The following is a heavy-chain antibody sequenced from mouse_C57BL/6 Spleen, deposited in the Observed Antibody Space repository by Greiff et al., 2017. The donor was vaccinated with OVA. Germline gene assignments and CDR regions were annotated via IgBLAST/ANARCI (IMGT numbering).Heavy chain of an antibody. D-gene: IGHD1-1*01. Sequence: VQLQQSVAELVRPGASVKLSCTASGFNIKNTYMHWVKQRPEQGLEWIGRIDPANGNTKYAPKFQGKATITADTSSNTAYLQLSILTSEDTAIYYCARPITTVVATPWFAYWGQGTLVTVSA. CDR3: ARPITTVVATPWFAY. CDR1: GFNIKNTY. CDR2: IDPANGNT. V-gene: IGHV14-3*01. J-gene: IGHJ3*01.